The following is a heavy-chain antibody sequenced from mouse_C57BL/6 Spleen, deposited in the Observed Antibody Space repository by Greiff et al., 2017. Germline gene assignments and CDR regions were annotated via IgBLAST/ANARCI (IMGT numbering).Heavy chain of an antibody. D-gene: IGHD2-12*01. Sequence: QVQLQQPGAELVKPGASVTMSCKASGYTFTSYWITWVKQRPGQGLEWIGDLYPGSGSTNYNEKFKSKATLTVATSYSPAYMQLSSLTSEDSAVYYWASNTIVFDYWGQGTTLTVSS. V-gene: IGHV1-55*01. CDR1: GYTFTSYW. CDR3: ASNTIVFDY. J-gene: IGHJ2*01. CDR2: LYPGSGST.